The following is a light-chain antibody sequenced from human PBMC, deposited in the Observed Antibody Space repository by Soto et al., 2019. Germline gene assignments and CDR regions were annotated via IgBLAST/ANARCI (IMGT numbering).Light chain of an antibody. CDR3: QQRSNWPTWT. V-gene: IGKV3-11*01. CDR2: DAS. CDR1: QRVSSY. Sequence: EIVLTQSPATLSLSPGERATLSCRASQRVSSYLAWYQQKPGQAPRLLIYDASNRATGIPARFSGSGSGTDFTLTISSLEPEDFAVYYCQQRSNWPTWTFGQGTKV. J-gene: IGKJ1*01.